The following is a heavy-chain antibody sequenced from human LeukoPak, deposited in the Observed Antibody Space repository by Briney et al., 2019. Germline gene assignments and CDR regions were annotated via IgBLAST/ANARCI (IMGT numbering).Heavy chain of an antibody. D-gene: IGHD3-16*01. J-gene: IGHJ6*02. V-gene: IGHV4-39*07. CDR1: GGSISSSSYY. CDR3: ARRIGVLYGMDV. CDR2: IYYSGST. Sequence: SETLSLTCTVSGGSISSSSYYWGWIRQPPGKGLEWIGSIYYSGSTYYNPSLKSRVTISVDTSKNQFSLKLSSVTAADTAVYYCARRIGVLYGMDVWGQGTTVTVSS.